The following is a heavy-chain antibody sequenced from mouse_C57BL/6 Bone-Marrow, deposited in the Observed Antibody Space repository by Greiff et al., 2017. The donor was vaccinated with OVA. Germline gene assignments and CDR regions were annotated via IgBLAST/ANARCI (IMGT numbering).Heavy chain of an antibody. CDR1: GYTFTDYE. CDR2: IDPETGGT. J-gene: IGHJ2*01. Sequence: VQLQESGAELVRPGASVTLSCKASGYTFTDYEMHWVKQTPVHGLEWIGAIDPETGGTAYNQKFKGKAILTADKSSSTAYMELRSLTSEDSAVYYCTRNYFDYWGQGTTLTVSS. V-gene: IGHV1-15*01. CDR3: TRNYFDY.